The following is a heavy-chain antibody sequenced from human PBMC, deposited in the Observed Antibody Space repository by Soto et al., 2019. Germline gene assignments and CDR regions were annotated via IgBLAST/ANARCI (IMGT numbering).Heavy chain of an antibody. CDR3: ARIPHYDSSGYYSGAFDI. Sequence: QVTLKESGPVLVKPTETLTLTCTVSGFSLSNARMGVSWIRQPPAKALEWLAYIFSNDEKSYSTSLKSRLTISRDTANSQVVLTMAYMDPVDTATYYCARIPHYDSSGYYSGAFDIWGQGTMVTVSS. J-gene: IGHJ3*02. V-gene: IGHV2-26*01. D-gene: IGHD3-22*01. CDR2: IFSNDEK. CDR1: GFSLSNARMG.